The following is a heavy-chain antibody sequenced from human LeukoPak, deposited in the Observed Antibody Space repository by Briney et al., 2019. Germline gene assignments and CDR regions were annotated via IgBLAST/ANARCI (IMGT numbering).Heavy chain of an antibody. V-gene: IGHV3-66*01. CDR3: AKTRAYCSSTSCPYYFDY. CDR2: IYSGGST. D-gene: IGHD2-2*01. CDR1: GFTVSSNY. J-gene: IGHJ4*02. Sequence: GGSLRLSCAASGFTVSSNYMSWVRQAPGKGLEWVSVIYSGGSTYYADSVKGRFTISRDNSKNTLYLQMNSLRAEDTAVYYCAKTRAYCSSTSCPYYFDYWGQGTLVTVSS.